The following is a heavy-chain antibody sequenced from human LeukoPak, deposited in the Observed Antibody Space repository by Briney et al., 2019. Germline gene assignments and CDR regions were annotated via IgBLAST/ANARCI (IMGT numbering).Heavy chain of an antibody. Sequence: SETLSLTCTVSGGSISSYYWSWIRQPPGKALEWIGYIYTSGRTNYNPSLKSRVTISVDTSKNQFSLKLSSVTAADTAVYYCARRVDYFDYWGQGTLVTVSS. D-gene: IGHD2-2*01. CDR1: GGSISSYY. CDR2: IYTSGRT. V-gene: IGHV4-4*09. J-gene: IGHJ4*02. CDR3: ARRVDYFDY.